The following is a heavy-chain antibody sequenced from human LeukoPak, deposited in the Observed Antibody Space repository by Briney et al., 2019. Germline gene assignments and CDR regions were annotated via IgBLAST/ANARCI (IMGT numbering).Heavy chain of an antibody. CDR1: GGSISSYY. V-gene: IGHV4-59*01. J-gene: IGHJ5*02. D-gene: IGHD3-10*01. CDR2: IYYSGST. Sequence: SETLSLTCTVSGGSISSYYWSWIRQPPGKGLEWIGYIYYSGSTNYNPSLKSRVTISVDTSKNQFSLKLSSVTAADTAVYYCARTPITMVRGVMFACLCSWFDPWGQGTLVTVSS. CDR3: ARTPITMVRGVMFACLCSWFDP.